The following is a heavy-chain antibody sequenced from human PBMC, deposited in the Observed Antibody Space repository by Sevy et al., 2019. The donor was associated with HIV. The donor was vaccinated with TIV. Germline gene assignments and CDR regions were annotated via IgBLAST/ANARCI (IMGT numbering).Heavy chain of an antibody. J-gene: IGHJ4*02. D-gene: IGHD5-12*01. CDR3: ARAAKSGYDQTYFDY. CDR2: IKQDGSEK. CDR1: GFTFSSYW. V-gene: IGHV3-7*01. Sequence: GGSLRLSCAASGFTFSSYWMSWVRQAPGKGLEWVANIKQDGSEKYYVDSVKGRFTIPRDNAKNSLYLQMNSLRAEDTAVYYCARAAKSGYDQTYFDYWGQGTLVTVSS.